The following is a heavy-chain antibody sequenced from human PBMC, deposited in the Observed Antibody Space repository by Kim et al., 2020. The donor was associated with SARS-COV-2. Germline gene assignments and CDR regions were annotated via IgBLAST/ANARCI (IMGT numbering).Heavy chain of an antibody. CDR1: GFTYEDFT. Sequence: GGSLRLSCAASGFTYEDFTMAWVRQTPGLGLEWVSLISGNGGASYYVDSVEGRFTISRDNSRNTLHLQMGSLRAEDTALYYCAREVKDCSGGSCYYYFD. V-gene: IGHV3-43*01. CDR2: ISGNGGAS. J-gene: IGHJ4*01. CDR3: AREVKDCSGGSCYYYFD. D-gene: IGHD2-15*01.